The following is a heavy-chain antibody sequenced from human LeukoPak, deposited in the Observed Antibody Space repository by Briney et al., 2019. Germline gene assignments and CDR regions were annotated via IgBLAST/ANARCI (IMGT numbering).Heavy chain of an antibody. CDR1: GYTFTGYY. CDR2: INPNSGGT. D-gene: IGHD5-12*01. Sequence: ASVKVSCKASGYTFTGYYMHWVRQAPGQGLEWMGWINPNSGGTNYAQKFQGRVTMTRGTSISTTYMELSRLRSDDTAVYYCARDPWATYSDYDSSYWGQGTLVTVSS. CDR3: ARDPWATYSDYDSSY. V-gene: IGHV1-2*02. J-gene: IGHJ4*02.